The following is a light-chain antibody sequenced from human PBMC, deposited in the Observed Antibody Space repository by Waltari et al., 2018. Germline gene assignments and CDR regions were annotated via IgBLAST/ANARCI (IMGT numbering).Light chain of an antibody. CDR3: SSYTSSGTYV. V-gene: IGLV2-14*01. J-gene: IGLJ1*01. CDR2: GLN. CDR1: SGDVGDYNH. Sequence: QSALTQPASVSGSPGQSITISCTGTSGDVGDYNHVSWYQQPPGKAPKLMIYGLNNRPSGISNRFSGSKSGNTASLTISGLQAEDEADYYCSSYTSSGTYVFGVGTKVTVL.